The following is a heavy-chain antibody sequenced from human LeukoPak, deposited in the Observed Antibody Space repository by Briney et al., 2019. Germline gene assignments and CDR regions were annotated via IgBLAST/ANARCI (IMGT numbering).Heavy chain of an antibody. J-gene: IGHJ4*02. CDR1: GFTFSNYP. Sequence: GGSLRLSCAASGFTFSNYPMSWVRQAPGKGLEWVSIIYSGGDTFYVDSVKGRFTISRDKSKNTVYLQMNSLRAEDTAVYYCATRDRNNGVDYWGQGTQVTVSS. D-gene: IGHD2-8*01. CDR3: ATRDRNNGVDY. CDR2: IYSGGDT. V-gene: IGHV3-23*03.